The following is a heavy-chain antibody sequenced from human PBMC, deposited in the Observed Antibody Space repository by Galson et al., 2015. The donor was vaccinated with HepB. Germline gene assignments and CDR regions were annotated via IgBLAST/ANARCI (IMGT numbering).Heavy chain of an antibody. CDR1: GGSISSSSYY. J-gene: IGHJ3*02. D-gene: IGHD2-2*01. V-gene: IGHV4-39*07. Sequence: ETLSLTCTVSGGSISSSSYYWGWIRQPPGKGLEWIGSIYYSGSTYYNPSLKSRVTISVDTSKNQFSLKLSSVTAADTAVYYCARPSSTSPARGAFDIWGQGTMVTVSS. CDR3: ARPSSTSPARGAFDI. CDR2: IYYSGST.